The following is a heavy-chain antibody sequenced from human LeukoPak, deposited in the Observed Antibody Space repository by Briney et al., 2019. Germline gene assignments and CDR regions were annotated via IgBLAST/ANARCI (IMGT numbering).Heavy chain of an antibody. D-gene: IGHD3-10*01. J-gene: IGHJ6*03. CDR3: ARDRHAVWFGELGYMDV. CDR1: GYSFTSYW. Sequence: GESLKISCKGSGYSFTSYWIGWVRQMPGKGLEWMGIIYPGDSDTRYSPSFQGQVTISADKSISTAYLQWSSLKASDTAMYYCARDRHAVWFGELGYMDVWGKGTTVTISS. CDR2: IYPGDSDT. V-gene: IGHV5-51*01.